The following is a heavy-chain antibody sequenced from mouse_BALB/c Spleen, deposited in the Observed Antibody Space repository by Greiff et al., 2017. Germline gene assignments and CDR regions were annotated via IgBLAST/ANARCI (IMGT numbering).Heavy chain of an antibody. D-gene: IGHD2-10*02. CDR3: ARGRVYVNYDYAMDY. V-gene: IGHV1S56*01. J-gene: IGHJ4*01. CDR2: IYPGNVNT. Sequence: QVQLQQSGPELVKPGASVRISCKASGYTFTSYYIHWVKQRPGQGLEWIGWIYPGNVNTKYNEKFKGKATLTADKSSSKAYMQLSSLTSEDTAVYFCARGRVYVNYDYAMDYGGKGTSATVSS. CDR1: GYTFTSYY.